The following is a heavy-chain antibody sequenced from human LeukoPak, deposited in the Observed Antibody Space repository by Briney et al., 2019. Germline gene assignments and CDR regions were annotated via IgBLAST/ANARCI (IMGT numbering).Heavy chain of an antibody. CDR1: GFTVSSNY. CDR3: ARSKGGILTGYWVH. Sequence: GGSLRLSCAASGFTVSSNYMSWVRQAPGKGLEWVSVIYSGGSTYYADSVKGRFTISRDNSKNTLYLQMNSLRAEDTAVYYCARSKGGILTGYWVHGGRGPLVTVSS. J-gene: IGHJ4*02. V-gene: IGHV3-53*01. CDR2: IYSGGST. D-gene: IGHD3-9*01.